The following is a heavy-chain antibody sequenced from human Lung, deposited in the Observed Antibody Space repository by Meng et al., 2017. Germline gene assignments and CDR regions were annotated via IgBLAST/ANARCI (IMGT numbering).Heavy chain of an antibody. CDR1: GYTFPDYC. Sequence: VQLVRFGAEVKKPGATVKVSCKASGYTFPDYCLHWVRRPPVQGLEWMGRINPKSGDKHYAQRFQGRVTMTGDTSISTAYMELSGLRSDDTAMYYCARDEDISAAGKLFGDYWGQGTLVTVSS. CDR2: INPKSGDK. CDR3: ARDEDISAAGKLFGDY. D-gene: IGHD6-13*01. J-gene: IGHJ4*02. V-gene: IGHV1-2*06.